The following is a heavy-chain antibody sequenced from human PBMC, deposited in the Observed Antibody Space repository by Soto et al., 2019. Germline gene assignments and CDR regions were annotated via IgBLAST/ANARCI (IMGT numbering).Heavy chain of an antibody. CDR2: IYYSGST. V-gene: IGHV4-39*01. CDR3: ATSYGNAWYTY. CDR1: GGSISSSSYY. D-gene: IGHD6-13*01. J-gene: IGHJ4*02. Sequence: PSETLSLTCTVSGGSISSSSYYWGWIRQPPGKGLEWIGSIYYSGSTYYNPSLKSRVTISVDTSKNQFSLQLTSVTAEDTAVYYCATSYGNAWYTYWGQGTQVTVSS.